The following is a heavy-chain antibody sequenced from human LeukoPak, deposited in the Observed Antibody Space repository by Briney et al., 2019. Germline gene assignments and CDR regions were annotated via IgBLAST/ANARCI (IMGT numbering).Heavy chain of an antibody. CDR3: ARGDPLKGTRVFYYHGMDV. CDR2: IWFDGSHK. Sequence: GGSLRLSCTASGFTFSDPGMHWVRQAPGKGLEWVAVIWFDGSHKYFGDSVKGRFSISRDNSKNTVYLQMDSLRGDDTAVYYCARGDPLKGTRVFYYHGMDVWGQGTTVTVSS. CDR1: GFTFSDPG. J-gene: IGHJ6*02. D-gene: IGHD1-1*01. V-gene: IGHV3-33*01.